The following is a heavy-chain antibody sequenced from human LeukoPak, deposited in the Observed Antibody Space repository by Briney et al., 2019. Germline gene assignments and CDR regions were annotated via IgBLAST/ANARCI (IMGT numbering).Heavy chain of an antibody. J-gene: IGHJ4*02. V-gene: IGHV3-23*01. CDR3: AKDPPYCSGGSCYDYFDY. D-gene: IGHD2-15*01. CDR2: ISGSGGST. CDR1: GFTFSNYA. Sequence: GGSLRLSCAASGFTFSNYAMSWVRQAPGKGLEWVSAISGSGGSTYYADSVKGRFTISRDNSKNTLYLQMNSLRAEDTAVYYCAKDPPYCSGGSCYDYFDYWGQGTLVTVSS.